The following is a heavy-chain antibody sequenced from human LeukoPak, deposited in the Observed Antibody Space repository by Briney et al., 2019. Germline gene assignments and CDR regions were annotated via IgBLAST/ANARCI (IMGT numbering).Heavy chain of an antibody. CDR1: GGSISSYY. J-gene: IGHJ4*02. CDR2: IYYSGST. Sequence: SETLSLTCTVSGGSISSYYWSWIRQPPGKGLEWIGYIYYSGSTNYNPSLKSRVTISVDTSKNQFSLKLSSVTAEDTAVYYCARTDPIAAAFDYWGQGTLVTVSS. CDR3: ARTDPIAAAFDY. D-gene: IGHD6-13*01. V-gene: IGHV4-59*01.